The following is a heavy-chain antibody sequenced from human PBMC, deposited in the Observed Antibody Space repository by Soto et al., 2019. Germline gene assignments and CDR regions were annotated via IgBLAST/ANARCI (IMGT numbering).Heavy chain of an antibody. CDR3: ARAPNYDILTGYFDFDY. D-gene: IGHD3-9*01. CDR1: WYRFTSYG. V-gene: IGHV1-3*01. CDR2: INAGNGNT. Sequence: GASGKASWQASWYRFTSYGMDWVRPAPGQKLEWMGWINAGNGNTKYSQKFQGRVTITRDTSASTAYMELSSLRSEDTAVYYCARAPNYDILTGYFDFDYWGQGTLVTVPQ. J-gene: IGHJ4*02.